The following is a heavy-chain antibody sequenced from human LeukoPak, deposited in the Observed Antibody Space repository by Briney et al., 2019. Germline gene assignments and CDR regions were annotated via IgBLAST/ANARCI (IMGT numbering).Heavy chain of an antibody. CDR2: IYYTGNT. Sequence: SETLSLTCTLSGGSISSYYWSWIRQPPGKGLEWIGYIYYTGNTNYNPSLRSRVTISVDTSKNQFSLKLSSVTAADTAVYYCARDENGYVWGSFRAWGQGTLVTVSS. CDR1: GGSISSYY. D-gene: IGHD3-16*02. J-gene: IGHJ5*02. V-gene: IGHV4-59*12. CDR3: ARDENGYVWGSFRA.